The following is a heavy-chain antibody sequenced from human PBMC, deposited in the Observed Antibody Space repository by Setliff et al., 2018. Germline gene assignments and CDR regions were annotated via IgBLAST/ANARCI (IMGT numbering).Heavy chain of an antibody. V-gene: IGHV3-74*01. Sequence: GSLRLSCGASGFTFSKYWMYWVRQVPGEGLVWVSRINGDGTITNYADSVKGRFTISRDNAKNTLYLQMNSLRGEDTAVYFCASIDWGENFYNMDVWGKGTTVTVSS. CDR1: GFTFSKYW. CDR2: INGDGTIT. D-gene: IGHD7-27*01. CDR3: ASIDWGENFYNMDV. J-gene: IGHJ6*03.